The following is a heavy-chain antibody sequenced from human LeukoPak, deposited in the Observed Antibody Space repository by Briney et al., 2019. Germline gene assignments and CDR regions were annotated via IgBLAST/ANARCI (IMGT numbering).Heavy chain of an antibody. J-gene: IGHJ5*02. CDR2: IYTSGST. CDR1: GGSISNYY. CDR3: ARSGLRVSSYNWFDP. V-gene: IGHV4-4*07. Sequence: PSETLSLTCTVSGGSISNYYWSWIRQPAGKGLEWIGRIYTSGSTNYNPSLKSRVTMSVDTSKNQFSLKLSSVTAADTAVYYCARSGLRVSSYNWFDPWGQGTLVTVSS. D-gene: IGHD5-12*01.